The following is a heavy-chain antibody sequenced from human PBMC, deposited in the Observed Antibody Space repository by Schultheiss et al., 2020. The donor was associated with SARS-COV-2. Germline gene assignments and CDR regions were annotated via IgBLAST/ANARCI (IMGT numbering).Heavy chain of an antibody. Sequence: SQTLSLTCPVSGGSISSVGYYWSWIRQHPGKGLEWIGYIYYSGSTYYNPSLKSRVTISVDTSKNQFSLKLSSVTAADTAVYYCARTVMGDCSSTSCSGGYWGQGTLVTVSS. V-gene: IGHV4-31*03. CDR3: ARTVMGDCSSTSCSGGY. J-gene: IGHJ4*02. D-gene: IGHD2-2*01. CDR2: IYYSGST. CDR1: GGSISSVGYY.